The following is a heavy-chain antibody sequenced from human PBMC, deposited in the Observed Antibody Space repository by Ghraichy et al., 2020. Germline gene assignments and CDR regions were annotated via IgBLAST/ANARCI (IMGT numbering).Heavy chain of an antibody. D-gene: IGHD3-22*01. CDR2: INQDGSEK. J-gene: IGHJ4*02. Sequence: GESLNISCTASGFTLSNYWMGWVRQAPGKGLEWVANINQDGSEKHYVGSVEGRFTISRDNAKNSVYLQMNSLRAEETAVYYCARSAYSYERSDYWGLGTLVTVSS. CDR3: ARSAYSYERSDY. CDR1: GFTLSNYW. V-gene: IGHV3-7*01.